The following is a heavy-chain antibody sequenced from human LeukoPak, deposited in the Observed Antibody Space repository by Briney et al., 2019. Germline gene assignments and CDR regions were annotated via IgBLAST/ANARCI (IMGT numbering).Heavy chain of an antibody. CDR2: INHSGST. CDR1: GGSFSGYY. V-gene: IGHV4-34*01. J-gene: IGHJ4*02. Sequence: PSETLSLTCAVYGGSFSGYYWSWIRQPPGKGLEWIGEINHSGSTNYNPSLKSRVTISVDTSKNQFSLKLSSVTAADTAVYYCARGHWYFDYWGQGTLVTVFS. CDR3: ARGHWYFDY. D-gene: IGHD1-1*01.